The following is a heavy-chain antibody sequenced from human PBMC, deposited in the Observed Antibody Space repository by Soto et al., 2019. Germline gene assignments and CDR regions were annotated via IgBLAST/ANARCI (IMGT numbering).Heavy chain of an antibody. V-gene: IGHV6-1*01. Sequence: PSQAVSVRCAISGDMLSRNGAAWNWIRQSPSRGLEWLGRTYYRSKWYNDYAVSVKSRITINPDTSKNQFSLQLNSVTPEDTAVYYCARDPRNWFDPWGQGTLVTVSS. CDR3: ARDPRNWFDP. J-gene: IGHJ5*02. CDR2: TYYRSKWYN. CDR1: GDMLSRNGAA.